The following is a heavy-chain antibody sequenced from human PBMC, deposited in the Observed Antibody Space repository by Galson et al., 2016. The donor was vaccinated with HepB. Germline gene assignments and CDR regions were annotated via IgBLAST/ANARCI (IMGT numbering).Heavy chain of an antibody. CDR1: GFTFSGAG. J-gene: IGHJ6*02. CDR3: AKVKLAGSYYYYGLDV. V-gene: IGHV3-33*06. Sequence: SLRLSCAASGFTFSGAGMHWVRQAPGKGLEWVAIIWFDGSKKYYADSVKGRFTLSRDNSNTSLHLQMNSLRVEDTGVYFCAKVKLAGSYYYYGLDVWGQGTTVTVS. CDR2: IWFDGSKK.